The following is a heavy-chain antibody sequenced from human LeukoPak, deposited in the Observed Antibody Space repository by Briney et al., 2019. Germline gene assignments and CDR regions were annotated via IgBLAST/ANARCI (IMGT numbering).Heavy chain of an antibody. Sequence: SETLSLTCTVSGGSISSYYWSWIRQPPGKGLEWIGYIYYSGSTNYNPSLKSRVTISVDTSKNQFSLKLSSVTAADTAVYYCARRTWGYYFDYWGQGTLVTVSS. CDR3: ARRTWGYYFDY. D-gene: IGHD3-16*01. V-gene: IGHV4-59*08. CDR1: GGSISSYY. CDR2: IYYSGST. J-gene: IGHJ4*02.